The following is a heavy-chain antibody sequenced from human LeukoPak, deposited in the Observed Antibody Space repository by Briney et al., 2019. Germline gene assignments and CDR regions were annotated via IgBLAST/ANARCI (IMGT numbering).Heavy chain of an antibody. D-gene: IGHD3-22*01. CDR2: INPNSGGT. V-gene: IGHV1-2*02. CDR3: ARDYYDSSGYYYGDY. CDR1: GYIFTGYY. Sequence: ASVKVSCKASGYIFTGYYMHWVRQAPGQGLEWMGWINPNSGGTNYAQKFQGRVTMTRDTSISTAYMELSRLRSDDTAVYYCARDYYDSSGYYYGDYWGQGTLVTVSS. J-gene: IGHJ4*02.